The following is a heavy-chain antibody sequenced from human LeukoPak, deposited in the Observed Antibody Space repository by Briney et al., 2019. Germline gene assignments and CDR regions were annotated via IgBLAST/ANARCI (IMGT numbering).Heavy chain of an antibody. V-gene: IGHV4-59*01. CDR1: GGSISSYY. CDR3: ARVADGDYDGGLDYYYYMDV. Sequence: PSETLSLTCTVSGGSISSYYWSRIRQPPGKGLEWIGYIYYSGTTNYNPSLKSRVTISVDTSKNQFSLKLSSVTAADTAVYYCARVADGDYDGGLDYYYYMDVWGKGTTVTVSS. J-gene: IGHJ6*03. CDR2: IYYSGTT. D-gene: IGHD4-17*01.